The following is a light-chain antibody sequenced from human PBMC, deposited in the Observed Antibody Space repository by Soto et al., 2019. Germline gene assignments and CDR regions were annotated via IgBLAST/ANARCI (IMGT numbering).Light chain of an antibody. J-gene: IGKJ1*01. CDR3: QQYNNWHPWT. Sequence: EIVFTQSPATLSVSAGERATLSCRASQSVSSNLAWYQQKPGQATRLIIYGASTRANGIPARFSGSASGTEFTLTISSMQSEDFAVYYCQQYNNWHPWTFGQGTKVDI. V-gene: IGKV3-15*01. CDR2: GAS. CDR1: QSVSSN.